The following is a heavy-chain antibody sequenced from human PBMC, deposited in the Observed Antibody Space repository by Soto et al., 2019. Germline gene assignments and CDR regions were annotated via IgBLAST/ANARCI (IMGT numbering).Heavy chain of an antibody. D-gene: IGHD3-10*01. CDR3: ARHLDGSGSRYYYMDV. J-gene: IGHJ6*03. CDR1: GCSISSYY. V-gene: IGHV4-59*08. Sequence: PSXTLSLTCTVSGCSISSYYWSWIRQPPVKGLEWIGYIYYSGSTNYNPSLKSRVTISVDTSKNQFSLKLSSVTAADTAVYYCARHLDGSGSRYYYMDVWGKGTTVTVSS. CDR2: IYYSGST.